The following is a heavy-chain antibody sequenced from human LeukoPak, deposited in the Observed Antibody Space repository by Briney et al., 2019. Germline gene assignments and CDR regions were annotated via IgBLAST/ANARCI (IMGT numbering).Heavy chain of an antibody. J-gene: IGHJ4*02. V-gene: IGHV4-34*01. CDR3: ARGHGYYYGSGIHFDY. Sequence: SETLSLTCAVYGGSFSGYYWSWIRQPPGKGLEWIGEINHSGSTNYNPSLKSRVTISVDTSKNQFSLKLSSVTAPDTAVYYCARGHGYYYGSGIHFDYWGQGTLVTVSS. CDR1: GGSFSGYY. D-gene: IGHD3-10*01. CDR2: INHSGST.